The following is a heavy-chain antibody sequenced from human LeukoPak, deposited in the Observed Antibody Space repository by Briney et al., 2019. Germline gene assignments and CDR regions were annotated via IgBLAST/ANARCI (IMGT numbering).Heavy chain of an antibody. CDR2: INPSGGST. D-gene: IGHD3-10*01. Sequence: ASVKVSCKASGYTFTSYYMHWVRQAPGQGLEWMGIINPSGGSTSYAQKFQGRVTMTRDTSTSTVYMELSSLRSEDTAVYYCARDHVSGAPVNWFGELLPLSGNAFDIWGQGTMVTVSS. V-gene: IGHV1-46*01. J-gene: IGHJ3*02. CDR1: GYTFTSYY. CDR3: ARDHVSGAPVNWFGELLPLSGNAFDI.